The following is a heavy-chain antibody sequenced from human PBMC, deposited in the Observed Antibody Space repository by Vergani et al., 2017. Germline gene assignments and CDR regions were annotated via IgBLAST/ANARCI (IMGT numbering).Heavy chain of an antibody. J-gene: IGHJ4*02. CDR2: IYYSGST. CDR3: AKDSHDSSGYYRALGD. Sequence: QVQLQDSGPGLVKPSETLSLTCTVSGGSISSYYWSWIRQPPGKGLEWIGYIYYSGSTNYNPSLKSRVTISVDTSKNQFSLQLSSVTAADTAVYYCAKDSHDSSGYYRALGDGGQGTLVTVSS. CDR1: GGSISSYY. D-gene: IGHD3-22*01. V-gene: IGHV4-59*01.